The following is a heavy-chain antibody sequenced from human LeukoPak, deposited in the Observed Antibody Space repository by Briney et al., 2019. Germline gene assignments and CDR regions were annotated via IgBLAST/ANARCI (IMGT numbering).Heavy chain of an antibody. Sequence: SGPTLVKPTQTLALTCTFSGFSLSTSGVGVGCIRQPPGKALEWLALIYWNDDKRYSPSLKSRLTITKDTSKNQVVLTMTNMDSVDTATYYCAHRPLTDYGDNWFDPWGQGTLVTVSS. D-gene: IGHD4-17*01. J-gene: IGHJ5*02. CDR2: IYWNDDK. CDR1: GFSLSTSGVG. V-gene: IGHV2-5*01. CDR3: AHRPLTDYGDNWFDP.